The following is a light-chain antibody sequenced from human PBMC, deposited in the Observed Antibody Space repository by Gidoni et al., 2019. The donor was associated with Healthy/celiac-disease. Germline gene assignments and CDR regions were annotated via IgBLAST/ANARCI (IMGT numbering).Light chain of an antibody. CDR3: QQYGSSPYT. Sequence: IVLTQSPGTLSSSPGERATLSCRASQSVSSSYLAWYQQKPGQAPRLLIDGASSRATGIPDRFSGSGSGTDFTLTISRLEPEDFAVYYCQQYGSSPYTFGQGTKLEIK. J-gene: IGKJ2*01. CDR2: GAS. CDR1: QSVSSSY. V-gene: IGKV3-20*01.